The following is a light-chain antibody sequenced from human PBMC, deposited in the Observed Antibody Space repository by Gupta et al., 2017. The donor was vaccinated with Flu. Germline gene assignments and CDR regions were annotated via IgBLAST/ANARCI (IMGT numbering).Light chain of an antibody. CDR3: NSRDSTDNHQAV. CDR2: AKN. J-gene: IGLJ2*01. V-gene: IGLV3-19*01. CDR1: SLRNPY. Sequence: SSELTQDPAVSVALGQTVRITCQGDSLRNPYANWYQQKPGQAPVLVIYAKNIRPSGIPDRFSGSSSGNTASLTITGAQAEDEADYYCNSRDSTDNHQAVFGGGTKLTVL.